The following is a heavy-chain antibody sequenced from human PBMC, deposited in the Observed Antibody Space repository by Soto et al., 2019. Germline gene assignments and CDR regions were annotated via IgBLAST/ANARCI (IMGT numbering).Heavy chain of an antibody. CDR3: ARVATDPHGPCTDY. V-gene: IGHV4-31*03. CDR1: GGFINNPTYY. Sequence: QVQLQESGPGLVKSSQPLSLTCTVSGGFINNPTYYWSWIRQRPGKGLEWIGYIYYSGSTYYNPSLKSRATISVDTSESQFSLKLSSVTAADTAFYYCARVATDPHGPCTDYCGQGTLVTVSS. D-gene: IGHD2-8*01. CDR2: IYYSGST. J-gene: IGHJ4*02.